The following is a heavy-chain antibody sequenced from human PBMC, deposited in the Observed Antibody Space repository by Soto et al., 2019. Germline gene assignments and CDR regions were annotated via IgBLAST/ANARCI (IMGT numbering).Heavy chain of an antibody. CDR1: GFTFRSHA. CDR2: IRGRGSGT. CDR3: ARLVASETGYGMDV. Sequence: VLESGGGLVQPGGSLRLSCAASGFTFRSHAMSWVRQAPGKGLEWVASIRGRGSGTLYAASVKGRFAISRDNAKNTVYLQVNSLRAEDTGVYYCARLVASETGYGMDVWGQGTTVTVSS. D-gene: IGHD3-9*01. V-gene: IGHV3-23*01. J-gene: IGHJ6*02.